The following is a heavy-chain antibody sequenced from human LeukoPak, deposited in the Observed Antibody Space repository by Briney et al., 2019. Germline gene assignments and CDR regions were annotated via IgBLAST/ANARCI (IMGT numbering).Heavy chain of an antibody. D-gene: IGHD3-22*01. Sequence: SGGSLRLSCAASGLTFSSHWMHWVRQAPGKGLEWVGRIKSKTDGGTTDYAAPVKGRFTISRDDSKNTLYLQMNSLKTEDTAVYYCTTDNEGGYGAFDIWGQGTMVTVSS. CDR2: IKSKTDGGTT. V-gene: IGHV3-15*01. CDR3: TTDNEGGYGAFDI. CDR1: GLTFSSHW. J-gene: IGHJ3*02.